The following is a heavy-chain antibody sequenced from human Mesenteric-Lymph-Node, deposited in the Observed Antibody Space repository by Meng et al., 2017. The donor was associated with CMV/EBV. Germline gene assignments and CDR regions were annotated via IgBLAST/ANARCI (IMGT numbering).Heavy chain of an antibody. CDR3: ARYGGQLVHDY. D-gene: IGHD6-6*01. Sequence: SETLSLTCTVSGGSISSSNYYWGWIRQPPGKGLEWIGTMYYSGSTYYNPSLRSRVTISGDTSKNQISLQLSSVTAADTAVYYCARYGGQLVHDYWGQGTLVTVSS. CDR2: MYYSGST. CDR1: GGSISSSNYY. V-gene: IGHV4-39*07. J-gene: IGHJ4*02.